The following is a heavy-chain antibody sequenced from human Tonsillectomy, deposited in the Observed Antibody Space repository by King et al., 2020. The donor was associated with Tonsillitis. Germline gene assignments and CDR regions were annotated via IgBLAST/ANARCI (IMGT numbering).Heavy chain of an antibody. Sequence: QLQESGPGLVKPSETLSLTCTLSCGSITSYYWGWIRQPAGTGLEWIGRIDSSGSTNYNPSLKVRVPMSVDTSKNQFSLKLSSVTAADTAVYYCARGDYFDTSGYYPPFDYWGQGTLVTVSS. CDR1: CGSITSYY. CDR3: ARGDYFDTSGYYPPFDY. V-gene: IGHV4-4*07. CDR2: IDSSGST. D-gene: IGHD3-22*01. J-gene: IGHJ4*02.